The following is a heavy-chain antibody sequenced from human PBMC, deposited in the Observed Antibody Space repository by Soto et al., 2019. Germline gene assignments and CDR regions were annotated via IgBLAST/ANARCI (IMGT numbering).Heavy chain of an antibody. D-gene: IGHD6-6*01. CDR3: ASRERDFVLYYYGMDV. CDR2: IIPIFGTA. Sequence: QVQLVQSGAEVKKPGSSVKVSCKASGGTFSSYAISWVRQAPGQGLEWMGGIIPIFGTANYAQKFQGRVTITADESTSTAYMGLSGLRSEDTAVYYCASRERDFVLYYYGMDVWGQGTTVTVSS. J-gene: IGHJ6*02. V-gene: IGHV1-69*12. CDR1: GGTFSSYA.